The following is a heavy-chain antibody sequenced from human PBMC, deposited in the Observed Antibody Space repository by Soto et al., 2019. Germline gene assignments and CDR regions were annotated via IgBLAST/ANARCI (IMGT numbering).Heavy chain of an antibody. CDR2: IYSGGST. CDR3: ARVGQLVSENAFDI. D-gene: IGHD6-13*01. J-gene: IGHJ3*02. V-gene: IGHV3-53*01. CDR1: GFTVSSNY. Sequence: GGSLRLSCAASGFTVSSNYMSWVRQAPGKGLEWVSVIYSGGSTYYADSVKGRFTISRDNSKNTLYLQMNSLRAEDTAVYYCARVGQLVSENAFDIWGQGTMVTVSS.